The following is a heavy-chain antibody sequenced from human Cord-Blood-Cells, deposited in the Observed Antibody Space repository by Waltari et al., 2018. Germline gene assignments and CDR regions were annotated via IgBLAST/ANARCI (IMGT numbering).Heavy chain of an antibody. CDR2: IYYSGST. CDR3: ARHIAGWDDAFDI. J-gene: IGHJ3*02. CDR1: GGSISSSSYY. D-gene: IGHD1-26*01. Sequence: TCTVSGGSISSSSYYWGWIRQPPGKGLEWIGSIYYSGSTYYNPSLKSRVTISVDTSKNQFSLKLSSVTAADTAVYYCARHIAGWDDAFDIWGQGTMVTDSS. V-gene: IGHV4-39*01.